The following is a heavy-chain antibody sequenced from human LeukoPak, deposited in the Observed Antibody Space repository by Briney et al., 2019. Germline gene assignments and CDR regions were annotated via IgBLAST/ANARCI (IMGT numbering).Heavy chain of an antibody. V-gene: IGHV1-8*01. CDR2: MNPNSGKT. Sequence: ASVKVSCKASGYTFTRSDINWVRQATGQGLEWMGWMNPNSGKTGYAQKFQGRVTMTRNTSINTAYMELSSLRSEDTAVYYCARVSVDCSSTSCYEGLMGYYYYMDVWGKGTTVTVSS. CDR1: GYTFTRSD. D-gene: IGHD2-2*01. CDR3: ARVSVDCSSTSCYEGLMGYYYYMDV. J-gene: IGHJ6*03.